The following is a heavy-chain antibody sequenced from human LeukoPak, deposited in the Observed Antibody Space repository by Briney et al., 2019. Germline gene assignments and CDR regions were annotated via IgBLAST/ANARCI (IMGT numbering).Heavy chain of an antibody. CDR1: GFTFSSYW. J-gene: IGHJ4*02. CDR3: AREGDYSSSWPEFDY. CDR2: INSDGSST. D-gene: IGHD6-13*01. Sequence: SGGSLRLSCAASGFTFSSYWMHWVRQAPGKGLVWVSRINSDGSSTSYADSVKGRFTISRDNAKNTLYLQMNSLRAEDTAVYYCAREGDYSSSWPEFDYGGQGTLVTVSS. V-gene: IGHV3-74*01.